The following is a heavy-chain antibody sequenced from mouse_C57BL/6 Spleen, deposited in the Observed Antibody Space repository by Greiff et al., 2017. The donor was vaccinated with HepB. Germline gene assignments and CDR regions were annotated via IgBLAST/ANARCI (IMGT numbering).Heavy chain of an antibody. CDR1: GFTFSDYG. V-gene: IGHV5-17*01. D-gene: IGHD1-1*01. CDR3: ATGSSYGYYAMDY. J-gene: IGHJ4*01. Sequence: DVMLVESGGGLVKPGGSLKLSCAASGFTFSDYGMHWVRQAPEKGLEWVAYISSGSSTIYYADTVKGRFTISRDNAKNTLFLQMTSLRSEDTAMYYCATGSSYGYYAMDYWGQGTSVTVSS. CDR2: ISSGSSTI.